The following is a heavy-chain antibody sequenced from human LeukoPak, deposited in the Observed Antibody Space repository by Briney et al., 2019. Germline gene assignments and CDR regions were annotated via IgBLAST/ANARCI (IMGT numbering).Heavy chain of an antibody. V-gene: IGHV4-31*03. D-gene: IGHD2-21*02. Sequence: SETLSLTCTVSGGSIRNGGYSWSWIRQHPGKGPEWIGYIYYSGSTFYNPSLKSRLTISVDTSKNQFSLNLSSVTAADTAVYYCAREVHCGGDCYSGWFDPWGQGTLVTVSS. CDR3: AREVHCGGDCYSGWFDP. CDR2: IYYSGST. J-gene: IGHJ5*02. CDR1: GGSIRNGGYS.